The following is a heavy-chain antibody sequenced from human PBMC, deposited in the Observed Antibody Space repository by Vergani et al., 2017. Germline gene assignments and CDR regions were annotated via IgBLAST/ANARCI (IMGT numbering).Heavy chain of an antibody. CDR1: GYTFTSYG. V-gene: IGHV1-18*01. CDR3: ARESKRGWEPLLAVDY. Sequence: QVQLVQSGAEVKKPGASVKVSCKASGYTFTSYGISWVRQAPGQGLEWMGWISAYNGNTNYAQKLQGRVAMTTDTSTSTAYMELRSLRSDDTAGYYCARESKRGWEPLLAVDYWGQGTLVTVSS. D-gene: IGHD1-26*01. J-gene: IGHJ4*02. CDR2: ISAYNGNT.